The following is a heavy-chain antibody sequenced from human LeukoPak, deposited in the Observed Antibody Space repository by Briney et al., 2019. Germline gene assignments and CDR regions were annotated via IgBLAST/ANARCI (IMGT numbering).Heavy chain of an antibody. CDR3: AKDTRYSGTYWSAFDL. D-gene: IGHD1-26*01. CDR2: ITGSGVST. V-gene: IGHV3-23*01. Sequence: GGSLRLSCAVSGFTFSSYAMCWVRQARGKGLEWVSTITGSGVSTYYADSMKGRFTIFRDNSENTLYLQMNSLRADDTAIYYCAKDTRYSGTYWSAFDLWGQGTMVTVSS. CDR1: GFTFSSYA. J-gene: IGHJ3*01.